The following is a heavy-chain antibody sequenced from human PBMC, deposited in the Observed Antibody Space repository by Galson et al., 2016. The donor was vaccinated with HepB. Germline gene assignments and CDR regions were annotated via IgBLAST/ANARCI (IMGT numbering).Heavy chain of an antibody. Sequence: PALVKPTQTLTLTCTFSGFSLTTRGMCVSWIRQSPGKALECLAIIDWDDDKYYNTPLRTRLSISRDTSKNQVVLTMTNMDPLDTGTYYCARMRWTNVSAYYVMDVWGQGTTVSVSS. J-gene: IGHJ6*02. CDR2: IDWDDDK. V-gene: IGHV2-70*01. CDR3: ARMRWTNVSAYYVMDV. CDR1: GFSLTTRGMC. D-gene: IGHD3-10*01.